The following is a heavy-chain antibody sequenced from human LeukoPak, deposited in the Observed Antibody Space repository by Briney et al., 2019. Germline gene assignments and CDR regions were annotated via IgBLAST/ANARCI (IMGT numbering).Heavy chain of an antibody. CDR1: GGSISSGSYY. CDR2: IYTSGST. J-gene: IGHJ3*02. CDR3: ARDKGWDAFDI. V-gene: IGHV4-61*02. Sequence: SETLSLTCTVSGGSISSGSYYWSWIRQPAGKGLEWIGRIYTSGSTNYNPSLKSRVTMSVDTSKNQFSLKLSSVTAADTAVYYCARDKGWDAFDIWGQGTMVTVSS. D-gene: IGHD6-19*01.